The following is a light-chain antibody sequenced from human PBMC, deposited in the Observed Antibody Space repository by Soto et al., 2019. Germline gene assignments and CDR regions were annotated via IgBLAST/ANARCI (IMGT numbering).Light chain of an antibody. CDR1: SGSVSTTYY. J-gene: IGLJ2*01. CDR2: STN. V-gene: IGLV8-61*01. CDR3: MLYMCGGLVV. Sequence: VVTQEPSFSVSPGGTVTLTCGLTSGSVSTTYYPSWYQQTPGQAPRTLIYSTNIRSSGVPDRFSGSILGNKAALTITGAQADDESDYRCMLYMCGGLVVFGGGTKLTVL.